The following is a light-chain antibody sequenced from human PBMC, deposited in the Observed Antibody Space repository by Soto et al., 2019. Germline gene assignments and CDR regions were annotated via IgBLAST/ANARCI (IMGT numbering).Light chain of an antibody. J-gene: IGLJ2*01. CDR1: SSDVGGYNY. CDR2: DVS. Sequence: QSALTQPASVSGSPGQSITISCTGTSSDVGGYNYVSWYQQHPGKAPKLMIYDVSNRPSGVSNRFSGSKSGNTASLTISGLKAEDEADYYCSSYTSSSTLVFGGGTKVT. V-gene: IGLV2-14*01. CDR3: SSYTSSSTLV.